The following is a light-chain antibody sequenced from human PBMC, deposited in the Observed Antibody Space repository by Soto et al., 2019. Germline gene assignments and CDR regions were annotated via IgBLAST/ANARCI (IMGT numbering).Light chain of an antibody. Sequence: QSALTQPASVSGSPGQSITISCNGTSSDVGGYNYVSWYQHHPGKAPQLIIYEVNNRPSGVSNRFSGSKSGNTASLAISGLQAEDEADYYCSSYASSSAVLFGGGTKVTVL. CDR1: SSDVGGYNY. J-gene: IGLJ2*01. CDR3: SSYASSSAVL. CDR2: EVN. V-gene: IGLV2-14*01.